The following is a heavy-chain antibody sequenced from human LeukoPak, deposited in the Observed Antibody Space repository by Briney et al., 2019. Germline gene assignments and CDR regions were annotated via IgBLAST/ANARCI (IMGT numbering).Heavy chain of an antibody. CDR3: ARAAYDILTGSSWFDP. J-gene: IGHJ5*02. CDR2: IKQDGTEK. D-gene: IGHD3-9*01. Sequence: PGGSLRLSCAASGFTFSTYAMHWVRQAPGKGLEWVANIKQDGTEKYYVDSVKGRFTISRDNAKNSLYLQMNSLRVEDTVVFFWARAAYDILTGSSWFDPWGQGTLVTVSS. V-gene: IGHV3-7*01. CDR1: GFTFSTYA.